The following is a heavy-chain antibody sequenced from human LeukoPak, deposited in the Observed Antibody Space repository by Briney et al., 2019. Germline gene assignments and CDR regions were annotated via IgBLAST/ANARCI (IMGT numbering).Heavy chain of an antibody. CDR2: ISGSGGST. D-gene: IGHD5-18*01. J-gene: IGHJ4*02. CDR3: ARARGYSYATDY. Sequence: GGSLRLSCAASGFTFSSYAMSWVRQAPGKGLEWVSAISGSGGSTYYADSVKGRFTISRDNSKNTLYLQMNSLRAEDTAVYYCARARGYSYATDYWGQGTLVTVSS. V-gene: IGHV3-23*01. CDR1: GFTFSSYA.